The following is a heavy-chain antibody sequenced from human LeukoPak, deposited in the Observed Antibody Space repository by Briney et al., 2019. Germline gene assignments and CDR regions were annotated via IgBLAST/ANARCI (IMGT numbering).Heavy chain of an antibody. CDR1: GFTFSSYA. V-gene: IGHV3-30*04. J-gene: IGHJ6*03. Sequence: GGSLRLSCAASGFTFSSYAMHWVRQAPGKGLEWVAVISYDGSNKYYADSVKGRFTISRDNAKNSLYLQMNSLRAEDTAVYYCARGDDCSGGSCYLLDYYYMDVWGKGTTVTVSS. CDR3: ARGDDCSGGSCYLLDYYYMDV. D-gene: IGHD2-15*01. CDR2: ISYDGSNK.